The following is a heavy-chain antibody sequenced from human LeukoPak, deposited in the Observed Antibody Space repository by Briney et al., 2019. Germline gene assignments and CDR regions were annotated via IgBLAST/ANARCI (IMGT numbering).Heavy chain of an antibody. CDR2: ISGSGGST. CDR1: GFTFSSYA. V-gene: IGHV3-23*01. Sequence: GGSLRLSCAAYGFTFSSYAMSWVRQAPGKVLEWVSAISGSGGSTYYADSVKGRFTISRDNSKNTLYLQMNSLRAEDTAVYYCAKDRLGYYDSRFDPWGQGTLVTVSS. CDR3: AKDRLGYYDSRFDP. J-gene: IGHJ5*02. D-gene: IGHD3-3*01.